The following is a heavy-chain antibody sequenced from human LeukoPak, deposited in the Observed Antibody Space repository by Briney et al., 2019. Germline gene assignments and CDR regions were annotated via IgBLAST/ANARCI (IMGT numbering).Heavy chain of an antibody. CDR2: INHSGST. Sequence: SETLSLTCAVYGGSFSGYYWSWIRQPPGKGLEWIGEINHSGSTNYNPSLKSRVTISVDTSKNQFSLKLSSVTAADTAVYYCVRRKAAAAYDYWGQGTLVTVSS. V-gene: IGHV4-34*01. CDR3: VRRKAAAAYDY. D-gene: IGHD6-25*01. J-gene: IGHJ4*02. CDR1: GGSFSGYY.